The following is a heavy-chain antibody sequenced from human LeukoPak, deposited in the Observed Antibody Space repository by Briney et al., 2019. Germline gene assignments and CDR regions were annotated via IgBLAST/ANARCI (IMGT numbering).Heavy chain of an antibody. D-gene: IGHD3-10*01. CDR2: IYYSGST. CDR3: ARGARGGYSLDY. V-gene: IGHV4-59*01. Sequence: SETLSLTCTVSGGSISSYYWGWIRQPPGKGLEWIGYIYYSGSTNYNPSLKSRVTISVDTSKNQFSLKLSSVTAADTAVYYCARGARGGYSLDYWGQGTLVTVSS. CDR1: GGSISSYY. J-gene: IGHJ4*02.